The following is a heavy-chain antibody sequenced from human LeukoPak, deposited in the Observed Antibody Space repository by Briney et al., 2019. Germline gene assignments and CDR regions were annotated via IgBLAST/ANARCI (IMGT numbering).Heavy chain of an antibody. CDR2: IYYSGST. CDR3: VGDYGSGSYRFDF. J-gene: IGHJ4*02. Sequence: SETLSLTCTVSGGSISSSSYYWGWIRQPPGKGLEWIGSIYYSGSTYYNPSLKSRLTISLDTSRNQFSLNLNSVTAADTAMYYCVGDYGSGSYRFDFWGQGTLVTVSS. V-gene: IGHV4-39*07. D-gene: IGHD3-10*01. CDR1: GGSISSSSYY.